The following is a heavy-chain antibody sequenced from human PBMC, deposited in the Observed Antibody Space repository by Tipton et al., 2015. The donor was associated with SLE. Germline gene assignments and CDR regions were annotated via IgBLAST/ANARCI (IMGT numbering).Heavy chain of an antibody. V-gene: IGHV4-39*07. J-gene: IGHJ4*02. Sequence: TLSLTCTVSGGSVSSSTHYRGWIRQPPGKGLEWIGSSYYSGRTYYNPSLKSRVTISVDMSKNQFSLKVSSVTAADTAVYYCAGTSNYYDSSTDYWGQGTLVTVSS. D-gene: IGHD3-22*01. CDR3: AGTSNYYDSSTDY. CDR1: GGSVSSSTHY. CDR2: SYYSGRT.